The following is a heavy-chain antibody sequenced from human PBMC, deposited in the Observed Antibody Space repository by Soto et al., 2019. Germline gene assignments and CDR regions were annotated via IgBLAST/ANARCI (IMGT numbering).Heavy chain of an antibody. CDR3: VRLPNGNWFDP. Sequence: GESLKISCRASGYSFSNYWIGWVRQMPGKGLEWVGIIFPGDFGTRYSPSFQGQVTISADRSITTAYLQWNTLKASDSAMFYCVRLPNGNWFDPWGQGTLVTVSS. J-gene: IGHJ5*02. D-gene: IGHD2-8*01. V-gene: IGHV5-51*01. CDR2: IFPGDFGT. CDR1: GYSFSNYW.